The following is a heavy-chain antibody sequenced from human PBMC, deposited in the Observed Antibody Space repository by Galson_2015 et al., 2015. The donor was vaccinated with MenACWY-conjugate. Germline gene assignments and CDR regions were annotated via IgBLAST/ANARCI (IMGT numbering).Heavy chain of an antibody. CDR1: GFTFSSYW. J-gene: IGHJ6*03. CDR3: AKSSVPASARKNFYIDV. V-gene: IGHV3-74*01. Sequence: SLRLSCAASGFTFSSYWMRWVRQAPGKGLEWVSRVNSDGSGTCYADSVKGRFTISRDNAKNMLFLQMNSLKVEDTAGYYCAKSSVPASARKNFYIDVWGTGTTVSAAS. CDR2: VNSDGSGT.